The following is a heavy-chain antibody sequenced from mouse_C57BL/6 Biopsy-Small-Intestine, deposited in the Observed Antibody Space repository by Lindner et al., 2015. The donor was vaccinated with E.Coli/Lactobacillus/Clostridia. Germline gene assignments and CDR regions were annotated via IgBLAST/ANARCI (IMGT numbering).Heavy chain of an antibody. CDR1: GFTFSSYA. CDR2: ISDGGSYT. J-gene: IGHJ4*01. D-gene: IGHD1-1*01. V-gene: IGHV5-4*01. Sequence: VQLQESGGGLVKPGGSLKLSCAASGFTFSSYAMSWVRQTPEKRLEWVATISDGGSYTYYPDNVKGRFTISRDNAKNNLYLQMSHLKSEDTAMYYCAYYGSSSYAMDYWGQGTSVTVSS. CDR3: AYYGSSSYAMDY.